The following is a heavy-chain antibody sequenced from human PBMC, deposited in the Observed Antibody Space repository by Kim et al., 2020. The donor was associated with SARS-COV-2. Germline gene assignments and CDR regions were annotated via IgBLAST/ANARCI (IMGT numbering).Heavy chain of an antibody. V-gene: IGHV4-4*02. D-gene: IGHD3-10*01. Sequence: SETLSLTCAVSGGSISSSNWWSWVRQPPGKGLEWIGGNYYSGSTNYNPSFKSRRTMSVEQSKNQFSLKLRSVTAAGTAAGYCAIESSTNLPYYGSGTPGMDVWGRGTTVTVSS. CDR1: GGSISSSNW. CDR2: NYYSGST. J-gene: IGHJ6*02. CDR3: AIESSTNLPYYGSGTPGMDV.